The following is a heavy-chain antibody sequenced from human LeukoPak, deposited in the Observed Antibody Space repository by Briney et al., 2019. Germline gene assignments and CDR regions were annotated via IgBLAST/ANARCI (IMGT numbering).Heavy chain of an antibody. CDR2: ISAYNGYT. CDR3: ARGSTVTTSGHLNY. Sequence: GASVTVSCKTSGYTFTSYGISWVRQAPGQGLEWMGWISAYNGYTNYAQKLQGRVTMTTDTSTSTACMELRSLRSDDTAVYYCARGSTVTTSGHLNYWGQGTLVTVSS. J-gene: IGHJ4*02. V-gene: IGHV1-18*01. D-gene: IGHD4-17*01. CDR1: GYTFTSYG.